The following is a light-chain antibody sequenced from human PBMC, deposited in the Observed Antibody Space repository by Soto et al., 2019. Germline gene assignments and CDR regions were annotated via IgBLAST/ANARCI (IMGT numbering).Light chain of an antibody. CDR3: QQYNSYST. V-gene: IGKV1-5*03. CDR2: KAS. J-gene: IGKJ1*01. Sequence: DIPMTQSPSTLSASVGDRVTITCRASQSISSWLAWYQQKPGKAPKLLIYKASSLESGVPSRFSGSGSGTEFTLTISSLQPDDFPTYYCQQYNSYSTFGQGNKGEIK. CDR1: QSISSW.